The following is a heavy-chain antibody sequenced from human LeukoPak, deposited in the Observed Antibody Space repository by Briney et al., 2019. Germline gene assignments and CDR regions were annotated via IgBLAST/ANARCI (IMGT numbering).Heavy chain of an antibody. CDR1: GFDFSSNW. J-gene: IGHJ4*02. CDR3: AKDHYWSIDY. V-gene: IGHV3-74*01. Sequence: PGGSLRRSCAASGFDFSSNWMHWVRHAPGQGLVWVSRIKGDGISTNYADSVKGRFTISRDIAKNTLYLQMNSLRAEDTGVYYCAKDHYWSIDYWGRGTLVTVSS. CDR2: IKGDGIST. D-gene: IGHD3-3*01.